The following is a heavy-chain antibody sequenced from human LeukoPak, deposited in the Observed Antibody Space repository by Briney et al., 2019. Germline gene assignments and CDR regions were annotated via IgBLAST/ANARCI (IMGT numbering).Heavy chain of an antibody. CDR1: GFTFSSYG. D-gene: IGHD3-10*01. Sequence: GGSLRLSCAVSGFTFSSYGMHWVRQAPGKGPEWVAFIRYDGNDKYYADSVKGRFTISRDNSKNTLYLQMNSLRAEDTAVYSCAKENYGSGKVDPWGQGTLVTVSS. CDR3: AKENYGSGKVDP. CDR2: IRYDGNDK. V-gene: IGHV3-30*02. J-gene: IGHJ5*02.